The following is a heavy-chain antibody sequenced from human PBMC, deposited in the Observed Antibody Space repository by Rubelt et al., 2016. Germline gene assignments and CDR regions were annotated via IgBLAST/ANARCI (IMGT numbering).Heavy chain of an antibody. Sequence: QVQLQESGPGLVKPSQTLSLTCTVSGGSISSGDYYWSWIRQHPGKGLEWIGYIYYSGSTYYNPSHNARVTLSEDTSKNSFSLNLSSVTAADTAVYYCARDRFSSGWRRFDYWGQGTLVTVSS. J-gene: IGHJ4*02. CDR1: GGSISSGDYY. V-gene: IGHV4-31*03. D-gene: IGHD6-19*01. CDR2: IYYSGST. CDR3: ARDRFSSGWRRFDY.